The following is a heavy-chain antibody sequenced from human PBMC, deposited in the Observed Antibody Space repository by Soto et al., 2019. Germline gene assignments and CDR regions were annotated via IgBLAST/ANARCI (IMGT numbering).Heavy chain of an antibody. J-gene: IGHJ6*02. CDR3: ARLSGDHSAFFSYGMDA. CDR2: INSDGTIS. V-gene: IGHV3-74*01. D-gene: IGHD2-21*01. CDR1: GFTFDTYW. Sequence: GSLRLSCAASGFTFDTYWMNWVRQAPGKGPEWLSGINSDGTISSYADSVKGRFPISRDNTRNTLSLQMNSLRADDTAVYYCARLSGDHSAFFSYGMDAWGQGTTVTVSS.